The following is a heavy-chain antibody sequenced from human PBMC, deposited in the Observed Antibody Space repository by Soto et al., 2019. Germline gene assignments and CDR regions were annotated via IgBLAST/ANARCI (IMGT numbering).Heavy chain of an antibody. CDR2: IYYSGST. Sequence: SETLSLTCTVSGGSISSYYWSWIRQPPGKGLEWIGYIYYSGSTNYNPSLKSRVTISVDTSKNQFSLKLSSVTAADTAVYYCATGSLPDNYYDSSGQLDYWGQGTLVTVSS. V-gene: IGHV4-59*01. D-gene: IGHD3-22*01. CDR1: GGSISSYY. J-gene: IGHJ4*02. CDR3: ATGSLPDNYYDSSGQLDY.